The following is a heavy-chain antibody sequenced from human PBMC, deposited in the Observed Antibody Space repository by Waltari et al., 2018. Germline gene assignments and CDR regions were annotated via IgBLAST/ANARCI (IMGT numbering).Heavy chain of an antibody. Sequence: QVQLVQSGAEVKKPGGSMKVSCKACGSTFTVYYMHWVRQAPGQGLEWMGWINPNSGGANYAQKFQGRVTMTTDTSISTAYMELSRLRSDDTAVYYCAREGLWNAFDIWGQGTMVTVSS. CDR3: AREGLWNAFDI. CDR2: INPNSGGA. J-gene: IGHJ3*02. V-gene: IGHV1-2*02. CDR1: GSTFTVYY. D-gene: IGHD2-21*01.